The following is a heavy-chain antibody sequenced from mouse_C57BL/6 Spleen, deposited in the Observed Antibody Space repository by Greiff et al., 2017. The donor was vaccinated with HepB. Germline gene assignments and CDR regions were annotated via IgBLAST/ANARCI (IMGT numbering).Heavy chain of an antibody. Sequence: EVQRVESGPGLVKPSQSLSLTCSVTGYSITSGYYWNWIRQFPGNKLEWMGYISYDGSNNYNPSLKNRISITRDTSKNQFFLKLNSVTTEDTATYYCASTGTGDYWGQGTTLTVSS. J-gene: IGHJ2*01. CDR2: ISYDGSN. V-gene: IGHV3-6*01. D-gene: IGHD4-1*02. CDR1: GYSITSGYY. CDR3: ASTGTGDY.